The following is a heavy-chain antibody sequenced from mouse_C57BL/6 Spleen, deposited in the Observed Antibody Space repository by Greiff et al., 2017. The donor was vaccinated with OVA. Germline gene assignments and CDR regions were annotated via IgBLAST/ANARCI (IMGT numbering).Heavy chain of an antibody. J-gene: IGHJ2*01. D-gene: IGHD2-5*01. CDR1: FYTFTIYF. CDR2: IYPNMLGT. CDR3: ARRYSNYFDY. V-gene: IGHV1-72*01. Sequence: QVQLQHPGAELVNPVASVKLSFNSSFYTFTIYFMHLLKHIPGRGLEWIGIIYPNMLGTKYNKQFKSKATLTVDKPSSTAYMQLSSLTSEDSAVYYCARRYSNYFDYWGQGTTLTVSS.